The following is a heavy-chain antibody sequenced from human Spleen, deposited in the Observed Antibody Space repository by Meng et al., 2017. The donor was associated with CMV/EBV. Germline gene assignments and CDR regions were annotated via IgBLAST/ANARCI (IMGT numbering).Heavy chain of an antibody. Sequence: GGSLRLSCAASGFTFSSYWMSWVRQAPGKGLECAANIKEDGSEKYYVDSVKGRFTISRDNAKNSLFLQMNSLRAEDTAVYYCAREGIAAPYYYYYGMDVWGQGTTVTVSS. V-gene: IGHV3-7*01. CDR3: AREGIAAPYYYYYGMDV. J-gene: IGHJ6*02. CDR2: IKEDGSEK. D-gene: IGHD6-6*01. CDR1: GFTFSSYW.